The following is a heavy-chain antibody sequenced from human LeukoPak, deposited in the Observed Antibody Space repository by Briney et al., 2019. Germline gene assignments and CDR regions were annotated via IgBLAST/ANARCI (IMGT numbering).Heavy chain of an antibody. CDR2: IYYNGST. CDR3: PAERITLVRGVLL. D-gene: IGHD3-10*01. Sequence: PSETLSLTCTVSGGSISSYYWSWIRQPPGKGLECIWCIYYNGSTHYNPSLKSRVAMSVDTSKHRFSLKLSSVTAADTALYYCPAERITLVRGVLLWGQGTLVPVSS. V-gene: IGHV4-59*01. J-gene: IGHJ4*02. CDR1: GGSISSYY.